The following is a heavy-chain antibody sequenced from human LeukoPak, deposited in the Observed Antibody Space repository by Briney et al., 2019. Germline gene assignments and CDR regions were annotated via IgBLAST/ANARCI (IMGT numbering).Heavy chain of an antibody. CDR3: ARDGGLGVPAAGENWFDP. CDR2: ISSSSSYI. V-gene: IGHV3-21*01. Sequence: GGSLRPSCAASGFTFSSYSMNWVRQAPGKGLEWVSSISSSSSYIYYADSVKGRFTISRDNAKNSLYLQMNSLRAEDTAVYYCARDGGLGVPAAGENWFDPWGQGTLVTVSS. J-gene: IGHJ5*02. CDR1: GFTFSSYS. D-gene: IGHD2-2*01.